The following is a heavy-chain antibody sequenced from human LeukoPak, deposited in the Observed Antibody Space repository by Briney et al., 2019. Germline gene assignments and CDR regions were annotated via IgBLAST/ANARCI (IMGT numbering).Heavy chain of an antibody. CDR3: ARDNVIVGATNY. CDR1: GDSISSYY. J-gene: IGHJ4*02. Sequence: KPSETLSLTCTVSGDSISSYYWGWIRQPPGRGLEWIGSIYYSGSTYYNPSLKSRVTISVDTSTNQFSLKLSSVTAADTAVYYCARDNVIVGATNYWGQGTLVTVSS. V-gene: IGHV4-39*07. D-gene: IGHD1-26*01. CDR2: IYYSGST.